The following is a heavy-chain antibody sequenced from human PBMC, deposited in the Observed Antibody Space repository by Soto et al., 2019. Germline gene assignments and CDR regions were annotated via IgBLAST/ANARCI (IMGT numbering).Heavy chain of an antibody. CDR1: GGSISSGGYY. D-gene: IGHD2-8*01. Sequence: SSETLSLTCTVSGGSISSGGYYWIWIRQHPGKGLEWFGYNNYSASTYYTPTLKSPATISVDTSKNHFSLKLSSVTAADTAVYYCARYCNNSDCRHLYYFDYWGLGTLVTVS. CDR2: NNYSAST. J-gene: IGHJ4*02. CDR3: ARYCNNSDCRHLYYFDY. V-gene: IGHV4-31*01.